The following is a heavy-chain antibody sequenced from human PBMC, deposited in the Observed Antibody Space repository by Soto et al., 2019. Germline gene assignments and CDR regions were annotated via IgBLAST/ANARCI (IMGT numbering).Heavy chain of an antibody. J-gene: IGHJ4*02. CDR3: AKDQMIVVVIFDY. CDR2: ISGSGGST. Sequence: GPLIHSYSASGFPFMIYAMSWVRQAPGKGLEWASAISGSGGSTYYADSVKGRFTISRDNSKNTLYLQMNSLRAEDTAVYYCAKDQMIVVVIFDYWGQGTLVTVSS. D-gene: IGHD3-22*01. CDR1: GFPFMIYA. V-gene: IGHV3-23*01.